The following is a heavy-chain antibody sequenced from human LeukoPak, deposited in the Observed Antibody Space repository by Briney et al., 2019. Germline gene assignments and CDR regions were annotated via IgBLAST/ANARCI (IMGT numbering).Heavy chain of an antibody. CDR2: IIPILGIA. J-gene: IGHJ4*02. D-gene: IGHD5-24*01. CDR3: ARVGDGFAFDY. CDR1: GGTFSSYA. V-gene: IGHV1-69*04. Sequence: SVKVSCKASGGTFSSYAISWVRQAPGQGLEWMGRIIPILGIANYAQKFQGRVTITADKSTSTAYMGLSSLRSEDTAVYYCARVGDGFAFDYWGQGTLVTVSS.